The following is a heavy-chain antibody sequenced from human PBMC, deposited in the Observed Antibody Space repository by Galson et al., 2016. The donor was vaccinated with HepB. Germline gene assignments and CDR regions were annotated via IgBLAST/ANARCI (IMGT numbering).Heavy chain of an antibody. CDR2: IHHSGGT. Sequence: ETLSLTCAVYGGSFSGYYWTWIRQPPGQGLEWIGEIHHSGGTKYNPSLKSRVAISLDTSENQFSLNLSSVTAADTATYHCARGLGTFDPWGQGTLVTVSS. J-gene: IGHJ5*02. V-gene: IGHV4-34*01. CDR1: GGSFSGYY. CDR3: ARGLGTFDP. D-gene: IGHD7-27*01.